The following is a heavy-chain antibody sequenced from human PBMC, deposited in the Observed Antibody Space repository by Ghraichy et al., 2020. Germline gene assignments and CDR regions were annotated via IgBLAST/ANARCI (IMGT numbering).Heavy chain of an antibody. J-gene: IGHJ5*02. CDR2: ISSSSSNI. D-gene: IGHD6-13*01. CDR3: ARDQSRYSSRPSFDP. V-gene: IGHV3-21*01. CDR1: GFTFSSYS. Sequence: GGSLRLSCAASGFTFSSYSMNWVRQAPGKGLEWVSSISSSSSNIYYADSVKGRFTISRDNAKNSLYLQMNSLRAEDTAVYYCARDQSRYSSRPSFDPWGQGTLVTVSS.